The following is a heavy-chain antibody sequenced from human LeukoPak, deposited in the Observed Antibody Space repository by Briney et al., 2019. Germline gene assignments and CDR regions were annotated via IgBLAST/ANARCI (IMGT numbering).Heavy chain of an antibody. J-gene: IGHJ6*04. CDR2: MNAGNGNT. Sequence: ASVKVSCKAAVYTFTSYAMHWVRQAPGQMLEWRGWMNAGNGNTKYSQKFQCRVTITRDQSASKPYMEMTSLRSEDTAVYYCASDVAYYGMDVWGKGTTVTVSS. CDR3: ASDVAYYGMDV. CDR1: VYTFTSYA. V-gene: IGHV1-3*01.